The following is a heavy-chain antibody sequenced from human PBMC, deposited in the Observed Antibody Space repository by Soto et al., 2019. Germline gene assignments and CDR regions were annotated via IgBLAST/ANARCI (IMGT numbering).Heavy chain of an antibody. Sequence: EVQLVESGGGLVKPEGSLRLSCAASGFTFSSYSMNWIRQAPGKGLEWVSIITITGFIDYADSVKGRFTISRDNAKSSLYLQMNSLRAVDTAVYYCARDSREYNAYDYNWGQGTLVTVSS. V-gene: IGHV3-21*02. D-gene: IGHD5-12*01. J-gene: IGHJ4*02. CDR3: ARDSREYNAYDYN. CDR2: IITITGFI. CDR1: GFTFSSYS.